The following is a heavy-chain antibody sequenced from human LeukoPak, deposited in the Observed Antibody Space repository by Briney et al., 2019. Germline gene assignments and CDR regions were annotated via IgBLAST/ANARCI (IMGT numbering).Heavy chain of an antibody. D-gene: IGHD3/OR15-3a*01. J-gene: IGHJ6*03. Sequence: GASVKASCKASGYTFTSYYMHWVRQAPGQGLEWMGGIIPIFGTANYAQKFQGRVTITADKSTSTAYMELSSLRSEDTAVYYCARVDSRWDYYYYMDVWGKGTTVTVSS. CDR3: ARVDSRWDYYYYMDV. V-gene: IGHV1-69*06. CDR1: GYTFTSYY. CDR2: IIPIFGTA.